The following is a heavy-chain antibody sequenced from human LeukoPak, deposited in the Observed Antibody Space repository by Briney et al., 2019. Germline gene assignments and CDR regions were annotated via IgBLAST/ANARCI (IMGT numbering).Heavy chain of an antibody. D-gene: IGHD3-10*01. CDR2: IYYSGST. J-gene: IGHJ5*02. CDR3: ARLVLLWFGESPNWFDP. Sequence: PSETLSLTCTVSGASFSSSTYYWGWIRQPPGKGLEWIGSIYYSGSTYYNPSLKSRVTMSVDTSKNQFSLKLSSVTAADTAVYYCARLVLLWFGESPNWFDPWGQGTLVTVSS. V-gene: IGHV4-39*01. CDR1: GASFSSSTYY.